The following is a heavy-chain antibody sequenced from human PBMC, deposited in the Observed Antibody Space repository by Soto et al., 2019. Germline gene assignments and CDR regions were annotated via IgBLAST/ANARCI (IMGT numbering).Heavy chain of an antibody. J-gene: IGHJ4*02. V-gene: IGHV4-59*01. Sequence: SETLSLTCTVSGGSISSYYWSWIRQPPGKGLEWIGYIYYSGSTNYNPSLKSRVTISVDTSKNQFSLKLNSVTAADAAVYYCARVRRLSSSGPASYYSVSWAQGTLVTVSS. D-gene: IGHD6-6*01. CDR2: IYYSGST. CDR1: GGSISSYY. CDR3: ARVRRLSSSGPASYYSVS.